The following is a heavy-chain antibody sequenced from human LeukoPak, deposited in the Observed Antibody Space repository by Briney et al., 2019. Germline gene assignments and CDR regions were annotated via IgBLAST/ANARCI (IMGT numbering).Heavy chain of an antibody. Sequence: GGSLRLSCAASGFTFSSYAMSWVRQAPGKGVEWVSAISGSGGSTYYADSVKGRFTISRENSNNTLYLQMNSLRAEDTAVYYCAKAWELGIASIDYWGQGTLVTVSS. V-gene: IGHV3-23*01. J-gene: IGHJ4*02. D-gene: IGHD3-10*01. CDR3: AKAWELGIASIDY. CDR2: ISGSGGST. CDR1: GFTFSSYA.